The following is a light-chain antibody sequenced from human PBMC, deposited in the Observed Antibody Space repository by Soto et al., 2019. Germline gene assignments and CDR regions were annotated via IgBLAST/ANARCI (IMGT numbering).Light chain of an antibody. CDR3: QQLLSYPIT. V-gene: IGKV1-9*01. Sequence: DIQMTQSPSSLSASAGDRVTLTCQASQDISTYLNWYQQKPGKAPKLLIYAASTLQSGVPLRFSGSGSGTSFTLTISSLQPEDFATYYCQQLLSYPITFGQGTRLEIK. CDR1: QDISTY. J-gene: IGKJ5*01. CDR2: AAS.